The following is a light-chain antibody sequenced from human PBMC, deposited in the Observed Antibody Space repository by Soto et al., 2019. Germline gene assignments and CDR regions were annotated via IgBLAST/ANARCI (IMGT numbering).Light chain of an antibody. J-gene: IGKJ1*01. Sequence: EVVWTQSPATLSLSPGSRATPSGRASPIISSSKLAWYQQNPGQAPRLLMYGAPNRATGIPATFSGCGSGTEFTLTISRLQSEDFAVYYCQQYDYWPRTFGLVTKVDIK. CDR1: PIISSS. CDR3: QQYDYWPRT. CDR2: GAP. V-gene: IGKV3-15*01.